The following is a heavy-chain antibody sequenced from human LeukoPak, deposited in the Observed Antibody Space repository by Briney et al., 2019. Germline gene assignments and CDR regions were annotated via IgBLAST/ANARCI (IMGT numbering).Heavy chain of an antibody. Sequence: PGGSLRLSCAASGFTFSSYEMNWVRQAPGKGLEWVSYISSSGSTIYYADSVEGRFTISRDNAKNSLYLQMNSLRAEDTAVYYCARGQELYDYVWGSYRPYFDYWGQGTLVTVSS. CDR3: ARGQELYDYVWGSYRPYFDY. CDR1: GFTFSSYE. D-gene: IGHD3-16*02. V-gene: IGHV3-48*03. J-gene: IGHJ4*02. CDR2: ISSSGSTI.